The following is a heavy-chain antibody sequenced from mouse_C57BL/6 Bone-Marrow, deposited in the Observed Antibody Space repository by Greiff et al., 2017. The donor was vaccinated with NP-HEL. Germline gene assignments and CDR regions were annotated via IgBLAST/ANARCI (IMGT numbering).Heavy chain of an antibody. Sequence: EVHLVESGGGLVQPGGSLKLSCAASGFTFSDYYMYWVRQTPEKMLAWVAYISNGGGSTFYPDTVKGRFTISRDNAKNTLYLQMSRLKSEDTAMYYCARHKAAQATYTWFAYWGQGTLVTVSA. J-gene: IGHJ3*01. CDR3: ARHKAAQATYTWFAY. CDR2: ISNGGGST. V-gene: IGHV5-12*01. D-gene: IGHD3-2*02. CDR1: GFTFSDYY.